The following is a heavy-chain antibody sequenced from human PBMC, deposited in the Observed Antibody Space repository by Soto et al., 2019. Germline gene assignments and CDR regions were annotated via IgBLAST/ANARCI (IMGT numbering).Heavy chain of an antibody. V-gene: IGHV1-69*02. CDR3: ARAPRGGSSSYDY. D-gene: IGHD6-6*01. Sequence: ASVKVSCKASGGTFSSYTISWVRQAPGQGLEWMGRIIPILGIANYAQKFQGRVTITADKSPSTAYMELSSLRSEDTAVYYCARAPRGGSSSYDYWGQGTLVTVSS. CDR1: GGTFSSYT. CDR2: IIPILGIA. J-gene: IGHJ4*02.